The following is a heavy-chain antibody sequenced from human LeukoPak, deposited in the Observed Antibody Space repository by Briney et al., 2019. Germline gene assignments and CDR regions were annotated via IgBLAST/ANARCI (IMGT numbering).Heavy chain of an antibody. CDR2: ISYDGSNK. Sequence: PGGSLRLSCAASGFTFSSYEMNWVRQAPGKGLEWVAVISYDGSNKYYADSVKGRFTISRDNSKNTLYLQMNSLRAEDTAVYYCAKDSSRLRYFDWSPLDYWGQGTLVTVSS. CDR3: AKDSSRLRYFDWSPLDY. CDR1: GFTFSSYE. J-gene: IGHJ4*02. D-gene: IGHD3-9*01. V-gene: IGHV3-30*18.